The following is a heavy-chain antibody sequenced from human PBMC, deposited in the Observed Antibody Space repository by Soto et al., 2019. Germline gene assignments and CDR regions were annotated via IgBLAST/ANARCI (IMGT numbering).Heavy chain of an antibody. CDR2: IYYSGST. D-gene: IGHD2-2*01. J-gene: IGHJ3*02. CDR3: ARDDVLSLRGAFDI. V-gene: IGHV4-59*01. CDR1: GGSISSYY. Sequence: QVQLQESGPGLVKPSETLSLTCTVSGGSISSYYWSWIRQPPGKGLEWIGYIYYSGSTNYNPSLKSRVNISVDTSKNQFSLKLSSVTAADTAVYYCARDDVLSLRGAFDIWGQGTMVTVSS.